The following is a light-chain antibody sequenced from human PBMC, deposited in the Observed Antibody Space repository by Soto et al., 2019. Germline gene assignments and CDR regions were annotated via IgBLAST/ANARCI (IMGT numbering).Light chain of an antibody. CDR3: QQYNNWPPVT. CDR1: QAVISN. Sequence: EIVLTQSPGTLSLSPGDEATLSCKASQAVISNFLAWYQQKPGQPPRLLIYGASTRATGIAARFSGSGSGTGFTLTISSLQSEDFAVYYCQQYNNWPPVTFGQGTKVDIK. J-gene: IGKJ1*01. CDR2: GAS. V-gene: IGKV3-15*01.